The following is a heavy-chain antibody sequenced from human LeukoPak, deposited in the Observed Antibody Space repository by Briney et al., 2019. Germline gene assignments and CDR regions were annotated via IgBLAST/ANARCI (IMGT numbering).Heavy chain of an antibody. Sequence: ASVKVSCKASGYTFTSYGISWVRQAPGQGLEWMGWISAYNGNTSYAQKLQGRVTMTTDTSTSTAYMELRSLRSDDTAVYYCARVRTTVVTPHHDYYYYGMDVWGQGTTVTVSS. J-gene: IGHJ6*02. CDR1: GYTFTSYG. D-gene: IGHD4-23*01. CDR2: ISAYNGNT. CDR3: ARVRTTVVTPHHDYYYYGMDV. V-gene: IGHV1-18*01.